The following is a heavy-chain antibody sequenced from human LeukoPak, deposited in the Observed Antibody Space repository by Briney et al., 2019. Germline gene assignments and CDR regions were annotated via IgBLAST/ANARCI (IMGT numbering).Heavy chain of an antibody. D-gene: IGHD3-16*02. Sequence: GGSLRLSCAASGFTFSDYYMSWIRQAPGKGLEWVSYISSSSSTIYYADSVKGRFTISRDNAKNSLYLQMNSLRAEDTAVYYCAREANYVWGSYRYDSFDYWGQGTLVTVSS. CDR3: AREANYVWGSYRYDSFDY. V-gene: IGHV3-11*04. J-gene: IGHJ4*02. CDR1: GFTFSDYY. CDR2: ISSSSSTI.